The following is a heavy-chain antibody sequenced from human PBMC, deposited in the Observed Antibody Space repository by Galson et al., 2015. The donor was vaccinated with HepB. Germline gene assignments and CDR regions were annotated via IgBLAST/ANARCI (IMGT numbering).Heavy chain of an antibody. D-gene: IGHD2-21*02. J-gene: IGHJ5*02. V-gene: IGHV3-23*01. CDR2: ISGSGGIT. CDR3: AKDRGGHCGGDCYSSFDP. Sequence: SLRLSCAASGFTFSGYAMSWVRQAPGKGPEWVSAISGSGGITYYADSVKGRFTISRDNSKNTLYLQMNSLRAEDTAVYYCAKDRGGHCGGDCYSSFDPWSQGTLVTVSS. CDR1: GFTFSGYA.